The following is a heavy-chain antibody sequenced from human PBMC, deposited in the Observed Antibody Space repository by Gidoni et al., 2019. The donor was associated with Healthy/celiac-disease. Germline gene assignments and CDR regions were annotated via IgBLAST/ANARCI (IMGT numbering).Heavy chain of an antibody. V-gene: IGHV3-23*01. Sequence: EVQLLESGGGLVQPGGSLRLSCAASGFTFSRSAMSWVRQAPGKGLEWVSASSGSGGSTYYADSVKGRFTISRDNSKNTLYLQMNSLRAEDTAVYYCAKDREWLVRGYYYYGMDVWGQGTTVTVSS. CDR2: SSGSGGST. J-gene: IGHJ6*02. D-gene: IGHD6-19*01. CDR1: GFTFSRSA. CDR3: AKDREWLVRGYYYYGMDV.